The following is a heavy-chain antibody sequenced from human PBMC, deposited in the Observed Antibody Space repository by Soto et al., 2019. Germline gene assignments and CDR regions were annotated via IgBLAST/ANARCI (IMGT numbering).Heavy chain of an antibody. CDR1: GASMSSGGYY. CDR2: IYYSGST. Sequence: QVQLQESGPGLVKPSQTLSLTCTVSGASMSSGGYYWTWIRQSPGKGLEWIGYIYYSGSTYYNPPLESRVAISLATSRSQFSLTLHSVTAADTAIYYCARDRHNNFFDPWGQGTLVTVSS. V-gene: IGHV4-31*03. J-gene: IGHJ5*02. D-gene: IGHD6-6*01. CDR3: ARDRHNNFFDP.